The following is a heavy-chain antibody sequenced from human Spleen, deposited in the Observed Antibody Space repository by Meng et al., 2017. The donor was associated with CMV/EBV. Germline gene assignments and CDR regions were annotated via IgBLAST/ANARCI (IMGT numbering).Heavy chain of an antibody. CDR2: IKEDGREK. CDR3: ARDPPPRITMIARFDY. D-gene: IGHD3-22*01. Sequence: GESLKISCAASRFTFSNYWMSWVRQAPGKGLEWVANIKEDGREKYYVDSVKGRFSISRDNAKNSLYLQMNSLRAEDTAVYYCARDPPPRITMIARFDYWGQGTLVTVSS. CDR1: RFTFSNYW. V-gene: IGHV3-7*01. J-gene: IGHJ4*02.